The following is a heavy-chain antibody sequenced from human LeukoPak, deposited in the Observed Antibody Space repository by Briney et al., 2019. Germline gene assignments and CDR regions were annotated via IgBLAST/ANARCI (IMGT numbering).Heavy chain of an antibody. CDR1: GGSISSGSYY. V-gene: IGHV4-61*02. D-gene: IGHD4-17*01. J-gene: IGHJ5*02. CDR2: IYTSGST. Sequence: SQTLSLTCTVSGGSISSGSYYGSWIRQPAGKGLEWIGRIYTSGSTNYNPSLKSRVTISVNTSKNQFSLKLSSVTAADTAVYYCARGNYGDYATWGQGTLVTVSS. CDR3: ARGNYGDYAT.